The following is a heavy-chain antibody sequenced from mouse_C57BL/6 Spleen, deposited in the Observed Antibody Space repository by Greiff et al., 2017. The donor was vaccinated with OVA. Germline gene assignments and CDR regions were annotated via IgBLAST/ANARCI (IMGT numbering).Heavy chain of an antibody. V-gene: IGHV1-82*01. CDR3: GRWGSYHSYAMDY. CDR2: IYPGDGDT. Sequence: QVHVKQSGPELVKPGASVKISCKASGYAFSSSWMNWVKQRPGKGLEWIGRIYPGDGDTNYNGKFKGKATLTADKSSSTAYMQLSSLTSEDYAVYFCGRWGSYHSYAMDYWGQGTSVTVSS. CDR1: GYAFSSSW. J-gene: IGHJ4*01. D-gene: IGHD2-12*01.